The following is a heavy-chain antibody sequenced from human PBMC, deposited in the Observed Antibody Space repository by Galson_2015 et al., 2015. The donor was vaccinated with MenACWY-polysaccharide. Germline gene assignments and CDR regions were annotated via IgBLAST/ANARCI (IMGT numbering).Heavy chain of an antibody. D-gene: IGHD6-13*01. CDR3: AREGSMVAAADGLYYYYGMDV. V-gene: IGHV1-18*01. CDR2: ISAYNGKT. J-gene: IGHJ6*02. Sequence: SAKVSCKASGYTFTSYGISWARQAPGQGLEWMGWISAYNGKTNYAQKLQGRVTMTTDTSTSTAYMELRSLRSDDTAVYYCAREGSMVAAADGLYYYYGMDVWGQGTTVTVSS. CDR1: GYTFTSYG.